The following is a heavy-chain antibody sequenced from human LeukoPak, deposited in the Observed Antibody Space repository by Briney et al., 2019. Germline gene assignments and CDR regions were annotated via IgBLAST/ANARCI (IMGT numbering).Heavy chain of an antibody. J-gene: IGHJ5*02. CDR3: ASRSITRYQTGNWFDP. V-gene: IGHV3-48*01. Sequence: PGGSLRLSCAASGFTFSDYGMHWVRQAPGKGLEWVSYINRDSRTIYYADSVKGRFTISRDNAKNSLYLQMNSLRAEDTAIYYCASRSITRYQTGNWFDPWGQGTLVTVSS. D-gene: IGHD3-3*02. CDR1: GFTFSDYG. CDR2: INRDSRTI.